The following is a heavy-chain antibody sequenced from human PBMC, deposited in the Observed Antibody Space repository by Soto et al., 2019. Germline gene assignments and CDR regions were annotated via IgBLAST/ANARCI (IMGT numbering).Heavy chain of an antibody. J-gene: IGHJ4*02. CDR3: ARGSAAGTKSPFDY. CDR1: GGSISSDDFY. D-gene: IGHD6-13*01. Sequence: PSETLSLTCTVSGGSISSDDFYWSWIRQHPGKGLEWIGYIYYSGNTYYNPSLKSRVTILVDTSKNQLSLKLSSVTAADTAVYYCARGSAAGTKSPFDYWGQGTLVTVSS. CDR2: IYYSGNT. V-gene: IGHV4-31*03.